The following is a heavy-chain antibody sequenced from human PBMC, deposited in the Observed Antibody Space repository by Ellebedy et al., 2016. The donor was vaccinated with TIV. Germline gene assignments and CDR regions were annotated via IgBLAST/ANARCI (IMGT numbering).Heavy chain of an antibody. V-gene: IGHV3-7*03. J-gene: IGHJ3*02. CDR2: LNQDGSQK. Sequence: GESLKISCAASGFTFSSYWMAWVRQAPGKGLEWVANLNQDGSQKYHVDSVKGRFTISRDNAKNSLYLQMNSLRAEDTAIYYCAKDLRNEVADDAFDIWGQGTMITVSS. CDR1: GFTFSSYW. CDR3: AKDLRNEVADDAFDI. D-gene: IGHD5-12*01.